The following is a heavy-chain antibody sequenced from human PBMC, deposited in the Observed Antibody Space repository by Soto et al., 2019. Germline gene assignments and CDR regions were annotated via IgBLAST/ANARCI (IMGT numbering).Heavy chain of an antibody. CDR2: IYHSGAT. D-gene: IGHD6-13*01. CDR3: ARERSFARPAGWFEP. Sequence: SETLSLTCTVSGGSISSSSYYWGWIRQPPGKGLEWIGEIYHSGATYYNPSLQSRVSISVDTSKSQFSLKLISVSAADTGTYYCARERSFARPAGWFEPWGQGTQVTVSS. CDR1: GGSISSSSYY. J-gene: IGHJ5*02. V-gene: IGHV4-39*07.